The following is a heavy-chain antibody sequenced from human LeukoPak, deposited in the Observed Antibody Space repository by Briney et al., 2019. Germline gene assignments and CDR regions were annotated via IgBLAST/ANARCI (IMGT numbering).Heavy chain of an antibody. Sequence: NPSETLSLTCTVSGGSISSGGYYWSWIRQHPGKGLEWIGYIYYSGSTNYNPSLKSRVTISVDTSKNQFSLKLSSVTAADTAVYYCARAPGRRSSLAYCSSTSCPLGGYYYYGMDVWGQGTTVTVSS. J-gene: IGHJ6*02. V-gene: IGHV4-31*03. D-gene: IGHD2-2*01. CDR1: GGSISSGGYY. CDR3: ARAPGRRSSLAYCSSTSCPLGGYYYYGMDV. CDR2: IYYSGST.